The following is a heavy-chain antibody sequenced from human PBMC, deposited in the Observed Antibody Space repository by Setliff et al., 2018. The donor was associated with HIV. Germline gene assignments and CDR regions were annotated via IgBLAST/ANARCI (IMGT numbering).Heavy chain of an antibody. Sequence: SETLSLTCAVYGGSFSNYYWSWIRRPPGEGPEWIGEINHSGSTNYNPSLKSRVTISVDPSKNQFSLKLSSVTAADTAMYYCARGRVDIVVTDCLDVWGKGTTVTVSS. D-gene: IGHD5-12*01. V-gene: IGHV4-34*01. CDR2: INHSGST. CDR1: GGSFSNYY. J-gene: IGHJ6*01. CDR3: ARGRVDIVVTDCLDV.